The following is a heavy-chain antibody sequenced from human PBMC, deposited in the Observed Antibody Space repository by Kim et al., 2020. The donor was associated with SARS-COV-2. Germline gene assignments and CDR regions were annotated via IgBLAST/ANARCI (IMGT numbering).Heavy chain of an antibody. D-gene: IGHD1-1*01. J-gene: IGHJ4*02. V-gene: IGHV1-2*05. CDR2: GDE. Sequence: GDEDYAQRFQGRVTMTRDSSMSTVYMELSGLKSDDTVIYYCARENRNGFDFWGQGTFVTVSS. CDR3: ARENRNGFDF.